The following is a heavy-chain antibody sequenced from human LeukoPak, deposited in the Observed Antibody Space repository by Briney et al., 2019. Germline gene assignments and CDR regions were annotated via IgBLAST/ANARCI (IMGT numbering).Heavy chain of an antibody. V-gene: IGHV1-69*13. CDR3: ARVIRYYVAPPTYGMDV. CDR2: IIPIFGTA. D-gene: IGHD3-10*02. J-gene: IGHJ6*02. Sequence: SVKVSCKASGGTFSSYALSWVRQAPGQGLEWMGGIIPIFGTANYAQKFQGRVTITADESTSTAYMELSSLRSEDTAVYYCARVIRYYVAPPTYGMDVWGQGTTVTVSS. CDR1: GGTFSSYA.